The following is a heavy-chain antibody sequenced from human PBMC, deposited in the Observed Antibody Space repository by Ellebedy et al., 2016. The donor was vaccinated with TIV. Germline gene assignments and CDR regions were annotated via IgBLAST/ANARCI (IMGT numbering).Heavy chain of an antibody. Sequence: MPSETLSLTCAVSGGSFSGYFWTWIRQSPGKGLEWIGEVNHNGNTNYNPFLKSRVAISVDTSKNQFSLKLTSVTAADTAVYYCARGKVLFDYWGQGTLVTVSS. V-gene: IGHV4-34*01. CDR1: GGSFSGYF. CDR3: ARGKVLFDY. CDR2: VNHNGNT. J-gene: IGHJ4*02.